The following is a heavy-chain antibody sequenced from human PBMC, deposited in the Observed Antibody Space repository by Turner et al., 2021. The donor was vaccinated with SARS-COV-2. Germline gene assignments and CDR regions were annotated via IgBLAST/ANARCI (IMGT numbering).Heavy chain of an antibody. D-gene: IGHD2-2*01. CDR3: ARRYCSSFSCPNWFDP. V-gene: IGHV4-39*07. J-gene: IGHJ5*02. Sequence: QLQLQESGPGLVKPSETLSLTCTVSGGSISSSSYYWGWIRQPPGKGLEWIGEIYHSGSTNYNPSLKSRVTISVDKSKNQFSLKLSSVTAADTAVYYCARRYCSSFSCPNWFDPWGQGTLVTVSS. CDR1: GGSISSSSYY. CDR2: IYHSGST.